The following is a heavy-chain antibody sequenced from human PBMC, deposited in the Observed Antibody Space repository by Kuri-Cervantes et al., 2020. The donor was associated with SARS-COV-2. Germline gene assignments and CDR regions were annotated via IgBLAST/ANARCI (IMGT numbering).Heavy chain of an antibody. CDR1: EFTFSSYG. J-gene: IGHJ4*02. CDR2: ISYDGSNK. D-gene: IGHD3-3*02. CDR3: AKARYRSFSNSISDY. V-gene: IGHV3-30*18. Sequence: SRAPSEFTFSSYGMHWVRQAPGKGLEWVAVISYDGSNKYYADSVKGRFTISRDNSKNTLYLQMNSLRAEDTAVYYCAKARYRSFSNSISDYWGQGTLVTVSS.